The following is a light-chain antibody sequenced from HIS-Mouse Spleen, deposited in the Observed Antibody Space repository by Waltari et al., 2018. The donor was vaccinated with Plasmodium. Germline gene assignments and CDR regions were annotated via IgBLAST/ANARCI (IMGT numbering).Light chain of an antibody. CDR2: DDS. Sequence: SYVLTPPPPMCMAPGKTAWLNWGGKKLGSNSVHWYQQKTGQAPVLVVYDDSDRPSAMPERFSGSNSGNTATLTISSVEAGDEADYYCQVWDSSSDHVVFGGGTKLTVL. J-gene: IGLJ2*01. CDR3: QVWDSSSDHVV. CDR1: KLGSNS. V-gene: IGLV3-21*03.